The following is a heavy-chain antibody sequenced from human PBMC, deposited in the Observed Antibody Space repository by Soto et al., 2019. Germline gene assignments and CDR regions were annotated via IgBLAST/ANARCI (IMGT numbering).Heavy chain of an antibody. CDR2: INTRSGYT. D-gene: IGHD2-8*02. CDR3: ARDRVYTGGSDADY. CDR1: GYTFSNYA. Sequence: QVHLVQSGAEVKKXXSSVRVSCKTSGYTFSNYAISWVRQAPGQGLEWMGWINTRSGYTNYAHDRVTMTKDASTYTAYLEVTSLRSDDTAIYYCARDRVYTGGSDADYWGQGTLVTVSS. V-gene: IGHV1-18*01. J-gene: IGHJ4*02.